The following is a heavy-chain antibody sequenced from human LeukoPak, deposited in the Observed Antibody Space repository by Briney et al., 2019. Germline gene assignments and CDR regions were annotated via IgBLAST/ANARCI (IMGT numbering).Heavy chain of an antibody. CDR3: ARDLGTTVTTYLDY. CDR1: GFTFSSYS. V-gene: IGHV3-21*01. Sequence: PGGSLRLSCAASGFTFSSYSMYWVRQAPGKGLEWVSSISSSSSYIYYADSVKGRFTISRDNAKNSLYLQMNSLRAEDTAVYYCARDLGTTVTTYLDYWGQGTLVTVSS. CDR2: ISSSSSYI. J-gene: IGHJ4*02. D-gene: IGHD4-17*01.